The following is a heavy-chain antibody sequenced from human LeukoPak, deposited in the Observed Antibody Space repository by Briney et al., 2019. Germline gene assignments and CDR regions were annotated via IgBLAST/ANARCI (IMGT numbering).Heavy chain of an antibody. V-gene: IGHV3-9*01. D-gene: IGHD3-22*01. Sequence: GGSLRLSCAASGFTFDDYAMHWVRQAPGKGLEWVSGISWNSGSIGYADSVKGRFTISRDNAKNSLYLQMNSLRAEDTALYYCAKGYYYDSSGYNQPDAFDIWGQGTMVTVSS. CDR3: AKGYYYDSSGYNQPDAFDI. CDR1: GFTFDDYA. CDR2: ISWNSGSI. J-gene: IGHJ3*02.